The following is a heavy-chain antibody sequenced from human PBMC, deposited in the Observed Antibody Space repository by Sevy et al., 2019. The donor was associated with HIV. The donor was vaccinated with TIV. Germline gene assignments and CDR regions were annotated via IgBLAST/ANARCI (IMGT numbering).Heavy chain of an antibody. CDR2: IYNNIGST. CDR3: ARGAVVIGTAATPVLDF. D-gene: IGHD2-2*01. V-gene: IGHV4-59*08. CDR1: DDSINSYY. J-gene: IGHJ4*02. Sequence: SETLSLTCSVSDDSINSYYWSWIRQPPGKGLEWLGYIYNNIGSTSYNPSLRSRVTRSVDTSKNQFSLKLTSVTAADTAVYYCARGAVVIGTAATPVLDFWGLGSLVTVSS.